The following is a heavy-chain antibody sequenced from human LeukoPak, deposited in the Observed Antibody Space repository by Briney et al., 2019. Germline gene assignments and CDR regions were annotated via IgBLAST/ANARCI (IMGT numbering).Heavy chain of an antibody. CDR2: INQDGSEK. V-gene: IGHV3-7*01. CDR3: AEGTTA. Sequence: GRSLRLSCAASGFTFTNHWRSWVRLAPGKGLEWVANINQDGSEKFYVDSVKGRFTITRDNAKTSLYLQMNSLRVDDTAVYYCAEGTTAWGQGTLVTASS. J-gene: IGHJ5*01. CDR1: GFTFTNHW. D-gene: IGHD2/OR15-2a*01.